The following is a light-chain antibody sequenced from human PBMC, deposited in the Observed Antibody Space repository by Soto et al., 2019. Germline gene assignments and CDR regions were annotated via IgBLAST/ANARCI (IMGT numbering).Light chain of an antibody. CDR3: QQHNNWPPRT. Sequence: EIVMTQSPASLSASPGERATLSCRASQSISNSLAWYQQKPGQAPTLLIYGASSRATGIPARCSGSGSGTEFSLTISSRQSEDSALYYCQQHNNWPPRTFGQGTKLEIK. V-gene: IGKV3-15*01. CDR1: QSISNS. J-gene: IGKJ2*01. CDR2: GAS.